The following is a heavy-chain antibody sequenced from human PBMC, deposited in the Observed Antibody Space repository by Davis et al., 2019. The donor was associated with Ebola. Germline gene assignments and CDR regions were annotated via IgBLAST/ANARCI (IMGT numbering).Heavy chain of an antibody. J-gene: IGHJ5*02. CDR1: GYTFNLYG. V-gene: IGHV1-18*01. Sequence: AASVKVSCKASGYTFNLYGISWVRQAPGQGLEWMGWISAYNGNTNYAQRFQDRVTMTTDTSTSTAYMELRSLRSDDTAVYYCARGFRQTWFDPWGQGTLVTVSS. CDR3: ARGFRQTWFDP. CDR2: ISAYNGNT.